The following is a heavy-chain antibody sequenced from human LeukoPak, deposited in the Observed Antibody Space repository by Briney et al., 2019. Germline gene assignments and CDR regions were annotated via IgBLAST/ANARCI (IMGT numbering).Heavy chain of an antibody. Sequence: GGSLRLSCAASGFTFSSYAMHWVRQAPGKGLEWVAVISYDGSNKYYADSVKGRFTISRDNSKNTLYLQMNSLRAEDTAVYYCARAAAAYYYDGFGFDYWGQGTLVTVSS. D-gene: IGHD3-22*01. J-gene: IGHJ4*02. CDR2: ISYDGSNK. CDR1: GFTFSSYA. V-gene: IGHV3-30*04. CDR3: ARAAAAYYYDGFGFDY.